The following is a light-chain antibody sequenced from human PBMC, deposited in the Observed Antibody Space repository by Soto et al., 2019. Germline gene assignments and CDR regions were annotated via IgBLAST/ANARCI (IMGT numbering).Light chain of an antibody. Sequence: QSVLTQPPSASGTPGQRVTISCSGSSSNIGSNTVNWYQQLPGTAPKLLIYNNNQRPSGVPDRFSGSKSDTSASLAISGLQSEEEDDYYCAARDDSLNGLVFGTGTKLTVL. J-gene: IGLJ1*01. CDR1: SSNIGSNT. V-gene: IGLV1-44*01. CDR2: NNN. CDR3: AARDDSLNGLV.